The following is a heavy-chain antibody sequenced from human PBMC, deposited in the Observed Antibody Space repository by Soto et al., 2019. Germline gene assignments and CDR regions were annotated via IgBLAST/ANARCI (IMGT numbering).Heavy chain of an antibody. CDR1: GGTFSSYT. Sequence: ASVKVSCKASGGTFSSYTISWVRQAPGQGLEWMGRIIPILGIANYAQKFQGRVTITADKSTSTAYMELSSLRSEDTAVYYCARVSAEYCSSTSCYDGAFDIWGQGTMVTVSS. D-gene: IGHD2-2*01. CDR2: IIPILGIA. CDR3: ARVSAEYCSSTSCYDGAFDI. V-gene: IGHV1-69*02. J-gene: IGHJ3*02.